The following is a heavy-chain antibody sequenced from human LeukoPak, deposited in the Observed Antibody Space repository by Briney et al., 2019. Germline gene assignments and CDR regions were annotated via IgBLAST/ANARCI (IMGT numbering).Heavy chain of an antibody. D-gene: IGHD2-2*01. CDR2: IIPIFGTA. Sequence: ASVKVSCKASGGTFSSYAISWVRQAPGQGLEWMGGIIPIFGTADYAQKFQGRVTITTDESTSTAYMELSSLRSEDTAVYYCARGYCSSTSCYSGRRYYYYMDVWGKGTTVTVSS. CDR3: ARGYCSSTSCYSGRRYYYYMDV. CDR1: GGTFSSYA. V-gene: IGHV1-69*05. J-gene: IGHJ6*03.